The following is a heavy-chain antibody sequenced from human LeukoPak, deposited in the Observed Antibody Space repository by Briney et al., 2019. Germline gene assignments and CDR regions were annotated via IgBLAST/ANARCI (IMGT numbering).Heavy chain of an antibody. Sequence: GESLKISCKASGYSFFIYWIGWVRQMPGKGLEWMGIIYPGDSDTIYSPSFQGQVTISADKSITTAYLQWSSLKASDSAMYYCARVYGSGRSPEYWGQGTLLTVSS. CDR3: ARVYGSGRSPEY. J-gene: IGHJ4*02. CDR2: IYPGDSDT. CDR1: GYSFFIYW. D-gene: IGHD3-10*01. V-gene: IGHV5-51*01.